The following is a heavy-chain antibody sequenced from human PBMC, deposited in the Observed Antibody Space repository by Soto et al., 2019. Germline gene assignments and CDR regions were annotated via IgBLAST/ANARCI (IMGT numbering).Heavy chain of an antibody. CDR1: GYSFTSYW. D-gene: IGHD2-2*01. J-gene: IGHJ6*02. Sequence: SLKISCKGSGYSFTSYWIGWVRQMPGKGLEWMGIIYPGDSDTRYSPSFQGQVTISADKSISTAYLQWSSLKASDTAMYYCATSLQIVVVPAANFFYGMDVWGQGTTVTVSS. V-gene: IGHV5-51*01. CDR3: ATSLQIVVVPAANFFYGMDV. CDR2: IYPGDSDT.